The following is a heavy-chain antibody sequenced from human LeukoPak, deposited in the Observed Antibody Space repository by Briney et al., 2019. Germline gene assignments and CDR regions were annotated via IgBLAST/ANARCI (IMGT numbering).Heavy chain of an antibody. J-gene: IGHJ4*02. V-gene: IGHV4-59*01. CDR3: ARRSGSYYVGY. CDR2: IYYSGST. Sequence: PSETLSLTCTVSGGSISSYYWSWIRQPPGKGLEWIGYIYYSGSTNYNPSLKSRVTISVDTSKNQFSLKLSSVTAADTAVYYCARRSGSYYVGYWGQGTLVTVSS. CDR1: GGSISSYY. D-gene: IGHD1-26*01.